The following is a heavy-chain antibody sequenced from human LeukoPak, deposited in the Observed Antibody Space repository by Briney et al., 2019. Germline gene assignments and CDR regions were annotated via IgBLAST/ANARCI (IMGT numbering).Heavy chain of an antibody. CDR2: MNPNSGNT. D-gene: IGHD6-13*01. CDR1: GYTFTSYD. V-gene: IGHV1-8*01. J-gene: IGHJ5*02. CDR3: AIGGADWQQLGSWFDP. Sequence: ASVKVSCKSSGYTFTSYDINWVRQAPGQGREWMGWMNPNSGNTGYAQKFQGRVTMTRNTSISTAYMELSSLRSEDTAVYYCAIGGADWQQLGSWFDPWGQGTLVTVSS.